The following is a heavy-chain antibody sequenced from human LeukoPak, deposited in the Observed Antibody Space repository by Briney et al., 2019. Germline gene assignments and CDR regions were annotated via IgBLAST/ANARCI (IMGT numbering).Heavy chain of an antibody. V-gene: IGHV3-21*04. Sequence: PGGSLRLSCAASGFTFSSYSMNWVRQAPGKGLEWVSSISSSSSYIYYADSVKGRFTISRDNAKNSLYLQMNSLRSDDTAVYYCARAPYNWNDASDYWGQGPLVTVSS. CDR1: GFTFSSYS. J-gene: IGHJ4*02. D-gene: IGHD1-1*01. CDR3: ARAPYNWNDASDY. CDR2: ISSSSSYI.